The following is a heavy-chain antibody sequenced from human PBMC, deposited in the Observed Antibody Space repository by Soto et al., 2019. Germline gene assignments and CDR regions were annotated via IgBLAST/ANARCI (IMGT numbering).Heavy chain of an antibody. V-gene: IGHV1-2*02. CDR3: AARSYSGSYRDY. Sequence: ASVKVSCTASGYTFTGYYMHWVRQAPGQGREWMGWINPNSGGTNYAQKFQGRVTMTMDTSISAAYMELSRLRSDDTAVYYCAARSYSGSYRDYWGQGNLVTVSS. CDR1: GYTFTGYY. D-gene: IGHD1-26*01. J-gene: IGHJ4*02. CDR2: INPNSGGT.